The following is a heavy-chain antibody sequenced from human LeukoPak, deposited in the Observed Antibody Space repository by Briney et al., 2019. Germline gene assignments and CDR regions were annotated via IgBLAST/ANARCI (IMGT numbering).Heavy chain of an antibody. CDR2: ISGSGFST. D-gene: IGHD3-22*01. Sequence: PGGSLRLSCAASGFTFSSYAMSWVRQTPGKGLEWVSAISGSGFSTYYPDSVKGRFTISKDNSKNTLYLQMNSLRAEDTAVYYCARDGLNYYDSSGYWTGNYWGQGTLVTVSS. V-gene: IGHV3-23*01. CDR3: ARDGLNYYDSSGYWTGNY. CDR1: GFTFSSYA. J-gene: IGHJ4*02.